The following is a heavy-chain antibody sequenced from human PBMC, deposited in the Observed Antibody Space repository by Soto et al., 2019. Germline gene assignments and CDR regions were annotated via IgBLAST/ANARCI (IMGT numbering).Heavy chain of an antibody. Sequence: ASVKVSCKASGYTFTSYGISWVRQAPGQGLEWMGWISACNGNTNYAQKLQGRVTMTTDTSTSTAYMELRSLRSDDTAVYYCARVDTAMVTVGDWFDPWGQGTLVTVSS. V-gene: IGHV1-18*04. CDR1: GYTFTSYG. CDR2: ISACNGNT. CDR3: ARVDTAMVTVGDWFDP. D-gene: IGHD5-18*01. J-gene: IGHJ5*02.